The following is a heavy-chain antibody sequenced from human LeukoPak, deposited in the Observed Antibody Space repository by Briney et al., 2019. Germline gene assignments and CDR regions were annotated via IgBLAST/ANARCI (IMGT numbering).Heavy chain of an antibody. D-gene: IGHD3-10*01. CDR2: IYYSGST. J-gene: IGHJ4*02. Sequence: TSETLSLTCTVSGGSISSYYWSWIRQPPGKGLEWIGYIYYSGSTNYNPSLKSRVTISVDTSKNQFSLKLSSVTAADTAAYYCARSWFGEFPFDYWGQGTLVTVSS. V-gene: IGHV4-59*01. CDR3: ARSWFGEFPFDY. CDR1: GGSISSYY.